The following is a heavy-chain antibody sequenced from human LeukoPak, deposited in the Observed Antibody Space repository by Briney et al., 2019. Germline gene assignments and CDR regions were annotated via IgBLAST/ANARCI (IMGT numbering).Heavy chain of an antibody. CDR3: ATDRWDPAAIPGSSPPRRAFDI. CDR1: GFTFSDYY. CDR2: ISSSGSTI. Sequence: GGSLRLSCAASGFTFSDYYMSWIRQAPGKGLEWVSYISSSGSTIYYADSVKGRFTISRDNAKNSLYLQMNSLRAEDTAVYYCATDRWDPAAIPGSSPPRRAFDIWGQGTTVTVSS. J-gene: IGHJ3*02. D-gene: IGHD2-2*01. V-gene: IGHV3-11*01.